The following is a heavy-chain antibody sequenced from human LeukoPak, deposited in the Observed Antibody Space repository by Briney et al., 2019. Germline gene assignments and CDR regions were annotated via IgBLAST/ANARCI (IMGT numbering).Heavy chain of an antibody. D-gene: IGHD3-10*01. CDR2: IYYSGST. J-gene: IGHJ5*02. CDR3: ARAGIYGSGSYSPNWFDP. Sequence: TLSLTCTVSGGSISSSSYYWGWIRQPPGKGLEWIGYIYYSGSTYYNPSLKSRVTISVDTSKNQFSLKLSSVTAADTAVYYCARAGIYGSGSYSPNWFDPWGQGTLVTVSS. CDR1: GGSISSSSYY. V-gene: IGHV4-30-4*08.